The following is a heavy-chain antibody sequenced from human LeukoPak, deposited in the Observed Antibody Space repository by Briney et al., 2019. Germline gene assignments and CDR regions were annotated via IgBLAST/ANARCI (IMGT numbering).Heavy chain of an antibody. CDR2: MNPNSGNT. CDR3: ARVVYYDFWSGSLYYFDY. D-gene: IGHD3-3*01. J-gene: IGHJ4*02. Sequence: GASVKVSCKASGYTFTSYDINWVRQATGQGLEWMGWMNPNSGNTGYAQKFQGRVTITADESTSTAYMELSSLRSEDTAVSYCARVVYYDFWSGSLYYFDYWGQGTLVTVSS. V-gene: IGHV1-8*01. CDR1: GYTFTSYD.